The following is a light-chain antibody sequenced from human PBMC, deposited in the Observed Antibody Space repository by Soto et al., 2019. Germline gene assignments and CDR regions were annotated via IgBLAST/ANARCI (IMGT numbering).Light chain of an antibody. J-gene: IGKJ1*01. CDR1: QSIGSSY. CDR3: QQSYSTPQT. CDR2: GAS. Sequence: EVVLTQSPGTLSLSPGERATLSCRASQSIGSSYLAWYQQKPGQAPRLLIHGASTRATGIPPRFSGGGSGTEFTLTISSLQPEDFATYYCQQSYSTPQTFGQGTKVDI. V-gene: IGKV3-20*01.